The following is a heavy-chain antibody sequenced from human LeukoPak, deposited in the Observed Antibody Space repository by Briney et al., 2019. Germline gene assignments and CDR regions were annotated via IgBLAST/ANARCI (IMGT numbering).Heavy chain of an antibody. J-gene: IGHJ4*02. CDR2: INPNSGGT. CDR1: GYTFTNLY. D-gene: IGHD1-14*01. Sequence: ASVKDSCKASGYTFTNLYIHWVRQAPGQGLEWMGWINPNSGGTNTAQRFQGRVTMTRDTSIGTAYMKLSRLTSDDTAMYYCARAGRWYKIDSWRQGTLVTVSS. V-gene: IGHV1-2*02. CDR3: ARAGRWYKIDS.